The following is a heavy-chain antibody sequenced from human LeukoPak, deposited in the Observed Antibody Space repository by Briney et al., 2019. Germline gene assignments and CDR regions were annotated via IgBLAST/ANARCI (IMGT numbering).Heavy chain of an antibody. D-gene: IGHD4-17*01. CDR2: IDPNSGAT. V-gene: IGHV1-2*02. CDR3: ARDNYGRLDY. CDR1: GYNFPYY. J-gene: IGHJ4*02. Sequence: ASVNVSCKPCGYNFPYYIHWVRQAPGHGLEGMGWIDPNSGATISAHTFQGRRSVTKHTSFTTVYMELNTLRSEDPAVYYSARDNYGRLDYWGQGSLVTVSS.